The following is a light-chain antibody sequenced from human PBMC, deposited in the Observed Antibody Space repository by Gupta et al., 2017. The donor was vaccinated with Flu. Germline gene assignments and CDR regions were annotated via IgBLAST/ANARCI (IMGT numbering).Light chain of an antibody. J-gene: IGKJ2*01. CDR1: QSLSSN. CDR2: GAS. Sequence: EIVMTQSPATLSVSPGERATLSCRASQSLSSNLAWYQQKPGQAPRLLIYGASTRATGVPARFSGSESGTEFILTISSLQSEDFAVYYCQQYNDWPPSYTFGQGTKLEIK. V-gene: IGKV3-15*01. CDR3: QQYNDWPPSYT.